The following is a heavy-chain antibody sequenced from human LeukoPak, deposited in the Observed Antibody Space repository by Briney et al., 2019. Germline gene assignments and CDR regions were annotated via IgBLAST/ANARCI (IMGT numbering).Heavy chain of an antibody. CDR3: AVRAPAVKCN. D-gene: IGHD6-19*01. V-gene: IGHV3-7*01. CDR2: IKQDGSER. J-gene: IGHJ4*02. CDR1: GFTFSYFW. Sequence: PEGSLRLSCAASGFTFSYFWMSWVRQAPGKGLEWVANIKQDGSERYYVDSVKGRFTISRDNAKNSLSLQMNSLRAEDTAVYYCAVRAPAVKCNWGQGTLVTVSS.